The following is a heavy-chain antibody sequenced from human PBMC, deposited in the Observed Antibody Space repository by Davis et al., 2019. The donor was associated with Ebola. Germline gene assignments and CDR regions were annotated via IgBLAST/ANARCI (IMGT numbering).Heavy chain of an antibody. Sequence: GESLKISCATSGFTFTHYAMTWLRQAPGKGLQWVSSITASGGHTSYADSVKGRLTISRDNSKNTLYLQMNSLRAEDTAVYYCAKEYYYDSSGYYEPQYYFDYWGQGTLVTVSS. V-gene: IGHV3-23*01. CDR1: GFTFTHYA. J-gene: IGHJ4*02. D-gene: IGHD3-22*01. CDR3: AKEYYYDSSGYYEPQYYFDY. CDR2: ITASGGHT.